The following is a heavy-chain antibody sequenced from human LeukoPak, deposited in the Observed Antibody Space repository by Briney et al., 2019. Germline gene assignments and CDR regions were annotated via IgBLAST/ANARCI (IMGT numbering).Heavy chain of an antibody. V-gene: IGHV3-23*01. J-gene: IGHJ4*02. CDR2: ISGSGGST. CDR3: AKSYGSGITPLDY. Sequence: GGSLRLSCAASGFTFSSYTMSGVRQAPGKGLEWVSAISGSGGSTYYADSVKGRFTISRDNSKNTLYLQMNSLRAEDTAVYYCAKSYGSGITPLDYWGQGTLVTVSS. CDR1: GFTFSSYT. D-gene: IGHD3-10*01.